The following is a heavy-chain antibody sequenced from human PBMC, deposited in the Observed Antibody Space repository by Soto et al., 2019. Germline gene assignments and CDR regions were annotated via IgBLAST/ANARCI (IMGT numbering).Heavy chain of an antibody. CDR3: ARGYCSGGSCYRFDAFDI. CDR2: IYYSGST. J-gene: IGHJ3*02. D-gene: IGHD2-15*01. V-gene: IGHV4-31*03. Sequence: QVQLQESGPGLVKPSQTLSLTCTVSGGSISSGGYYWSWIRQHPGKGLEWIGYIYYSGSTYYNPYLQSRVTRSVDTSKNQFSLKLSSVTAADTAVYYCARGYCSGGSCYRFDAFDIWGQGTMVTVSS. CDR1: GGSISSGGYY.